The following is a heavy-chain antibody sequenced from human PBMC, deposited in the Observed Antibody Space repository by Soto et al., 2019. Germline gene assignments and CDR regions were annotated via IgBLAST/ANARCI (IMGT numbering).Heavy chain of an antibody. D-gene: IGHD3-16*01. J-gene: IGHJ5*02. CDR3: ARDDGAAPGFDP. CDR2: IIPIFGTA. V-gene: IGHV1-69*13. CDR1: GGTFSSYA. Sequence: GASVKVSCKASGGTFSSYAISWVRQAPGQGLEWMGGIIPIFGTANYAQKFQGRVTITADESTSTAYMELSSLRSEDTAVYYCARDDGAAPGFDPWGQGTLVTVS.